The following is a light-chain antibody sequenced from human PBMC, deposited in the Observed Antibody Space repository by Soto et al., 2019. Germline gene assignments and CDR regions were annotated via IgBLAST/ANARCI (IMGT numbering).Light chain of an antibody. V-gene: IGKV3-20*01. CDR3: QQYGTSEII. CDR2: DTS. J-gene: IGKJ5*01. CDR1: QSVSSY. Sequence: EIVMTQSPATLSVSPGERATLSCRASQSVSSYLAWYQQKPGQAPRLLIYDTSSRASGIPDRFSGSGSGTDFTLTISRLETEDFAVFYCQQYGTSEIIFGQGTRLEIK.